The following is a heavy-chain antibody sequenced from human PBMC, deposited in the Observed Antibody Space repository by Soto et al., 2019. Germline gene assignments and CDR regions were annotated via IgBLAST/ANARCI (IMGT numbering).Heavy chain of an antibody. CDR3: AKGGGRYYYYMDV. D-gene: IGHD3-10*01. V-gene: IGHV3-9*01. CDR2: ISWNSGTV. CDR1: GFTFDDYA. J-gene: IGHJ6*03. Sequence: EVQLVEAGGGLVQPGRSLRLSCGASGFTFDDYAMHWVRQAPGKGLEWVSGISWNSGTVDYADSVKGRFTISRDNAKNSLYLQMNSLGSEDTALYYCAKGGGRYYYYMDVWGKGTTVTVSS.